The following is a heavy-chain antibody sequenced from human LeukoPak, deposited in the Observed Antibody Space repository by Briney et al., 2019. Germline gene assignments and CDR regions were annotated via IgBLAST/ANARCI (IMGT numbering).Heavy chain of an antibody. V-gene: IGHV3-23*01. D-gene: IGHD2-2*01. CDR2: ISGSGGST. Sequence: GGSLRLSCAASGFTFSSYAMSWVRQAPGKGLEWVSAISGSGGSTYYTDFVKGRFTISRDNSKNTLYLQVNSLRAEDTAVYYCARDRRVGCSFTTCYLFDYWGQGTLVTVSS. CDR3: ARDRRVGCSFTTCYLFDY. J-gene: IGHJ4*02. CDR1: GFTFSSYA.